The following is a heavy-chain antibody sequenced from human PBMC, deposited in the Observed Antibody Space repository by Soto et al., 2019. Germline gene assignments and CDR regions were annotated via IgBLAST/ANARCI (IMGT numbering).Heavy chain of an antibody. V-gene: IGHV1-3*05. CDR2: INGGNGNT. CDR1: GYTFTSYA. J-gene: IGHJ6*02. Sequence: QVQLVQSGAEEKEPGASVKVSCKASGYTFTSYAIHWVRQAPGQNLEWMGWINGGNGNTKYSQKFPGRVTITRDTSXXTAYMELSSLKSQNTAVYVCARSLERGKGFNGMDVWGHGTTVTVSS. CDR3: ARSLERGKGFNGMDV. D-gene: IGHD3-16*01.